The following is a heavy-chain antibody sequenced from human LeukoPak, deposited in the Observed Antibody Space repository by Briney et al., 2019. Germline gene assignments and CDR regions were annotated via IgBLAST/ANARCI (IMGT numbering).Heavy chain of an antibody. J-gene: IGHJ4*02. CDR3: ASDYYDSSGYYPKYYFDY. V-gene: IGHV1-46*01. D-gene: IGHD3-22*01. CDR1: GYTFTSYY. CDR2: INPSGGNT. Sequence: ASVKVSCKASGYTFTSYYMHWVRQAPGQGLEWMGIINPSGGNTGYAQKFQGRVTMTRDMSTSTVYMELSSLRSEDTAVYYCASDYYDSSGYYPKYYFDYWGQGTLVTVSS.